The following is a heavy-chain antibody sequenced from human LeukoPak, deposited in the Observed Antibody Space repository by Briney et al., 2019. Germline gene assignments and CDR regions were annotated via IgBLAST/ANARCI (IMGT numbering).Heavy chain of an antibody. V-gene: IGHV3-33*06. Sequence: GGSLRLSCAASGFTFSSYGMHWVRQAPGKGLEWVAVIWYDGSNKYYADSVKGRFTISRDNSKYTLYLQMNSLRAEDTAVYYCAKDRGIAAALDYWGQGTLVTVSS. J-gene: IGHJ4*02. D-gene: IGHD6-13*01. CDR2: IWYDGSNK. CDR1: GFTFSSYG. CDR3: AKDRGIAAALDY.